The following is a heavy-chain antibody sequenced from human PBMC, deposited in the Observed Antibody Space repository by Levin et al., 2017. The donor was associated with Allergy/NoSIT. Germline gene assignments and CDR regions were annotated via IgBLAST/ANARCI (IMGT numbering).Heavy chain of an antibody. D-gene: IGHD3-22*01. CDR2: IYYSGST. V-gene: IGHV4-59*01. CDR3: ASRGYYDIDY. CDR1: GGSISSYY. J-gene: IGHJ4*02. Sequence: SETLSLTCTVSGGSISSYYWSWIRQPPGKGLEWIGYIYYSGSTNYNPSLKSRVTISVDTSKNQFSLKLSSVTAADTAVYYCASRGYYDIDYWGQGTLVTVSS.